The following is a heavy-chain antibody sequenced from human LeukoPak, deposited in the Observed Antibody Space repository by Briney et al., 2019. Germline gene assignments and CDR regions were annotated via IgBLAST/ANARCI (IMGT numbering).Heavy chain of an antibody. CDR3: ARKYGDSHDAFDI. CDR1: GGTFSSYA. CDR2: IIPIFGTA. V-gene: IGHV1-69*06. D-gene: IGHD4-17*01. J-gene: IGHJ3*02. Sequence: SSVTVSCKASGGTFSSYAISWVRQAPGQGLEWMGGIIPIFGTANYAQKFQGRVTITADKSTSTAYMELSSLRSEDTAVYYCARKYGDSHDAFDIWGQGTMVTVSS.